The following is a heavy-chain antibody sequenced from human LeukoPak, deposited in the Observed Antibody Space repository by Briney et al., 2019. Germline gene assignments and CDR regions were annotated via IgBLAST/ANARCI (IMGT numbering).Heavy chain of an antibody. V-gene: IGHV1-2*02. Sequence: ASVKVSCKASGYTFTVYYMHWGRHGPRQGLGWMGWINLNIGDTNYAQTSQSRVTMTRDTSISTSYMELSRLRSDDTAVYYCARGYYGSGTYYNLGPLYYFYSWGQGTLVTVSS. CDR2: INLNIGDT. CDR3: ARGYYGSGTYYNLGPLYYFYS. D-gene: IGHD3-10*01. CDR1: GYTFTVYY. J-gene: IGHJ4*02.